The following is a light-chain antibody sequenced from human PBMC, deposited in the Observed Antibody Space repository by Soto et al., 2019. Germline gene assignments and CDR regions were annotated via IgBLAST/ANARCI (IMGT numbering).Light chain of an antibody. J-gene: IGKJ1*01. V-gene: IGKV1-39*01. Sequence: DIPMTQSPSSLSASVGDRVTITCRASQSIGTCLNWYQQKPGRAPTLLIYAASTLQSGVPSRFSGSGSGSDFALTIRNLQPEDFAIYYCQQTYNTPRAFGQGTKVEIK. CDR1: QSIGTC. CDR3: QQTYNTPRA. CDR2: AAS.